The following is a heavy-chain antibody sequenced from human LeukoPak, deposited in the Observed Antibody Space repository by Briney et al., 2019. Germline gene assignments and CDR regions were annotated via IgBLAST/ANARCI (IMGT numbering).Heavy chain of an antibody. D-gene: IGHD5-12*01. CDR3: AADLSGRQDY. J-gene: IGHJ4*02. CDR1: GFTFSRYW. CDR2: IDEHGETI. Sequence: GGSLRLSCAASGFTFSRYWMHWVRQAPGKGLVWVSRIDEHGETINYADSVKGRFTISRNNAGDTLYLQMNSLRAEDTGVYYCAADLSGRQDYWGQGTLVTVSS. V-gene: IGHV3-74*01.